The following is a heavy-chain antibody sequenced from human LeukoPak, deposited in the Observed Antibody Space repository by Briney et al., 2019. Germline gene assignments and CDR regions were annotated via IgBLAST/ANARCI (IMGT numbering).Heavy chain of an antibody. V-gene: IGHV1-18*01. CDR1: GFTFTSYG. D-gene: IGHD3-9*01. CDR3: ARGRLRYLDWTRAYSDY. J-gene: IGHJ4*02. CDR2: ISAYNGNT. Sequence: ASVKVSCKASGFTFTSYGISWVRQAPGEGLECMGWISAYNGNTNYAQKLQGRVTMTTDTSTSTAYMELRSLRSDDTAVYYCARGRLRYLDWTRAYSDYWGQGTLVTVSS.